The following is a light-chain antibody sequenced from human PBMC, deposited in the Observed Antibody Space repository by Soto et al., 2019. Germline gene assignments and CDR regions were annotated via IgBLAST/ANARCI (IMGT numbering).Light chain of an antibody. CDR1: QSVSSY. V-gene: IGKV3-11*01. J-gene: IGKJ2*01. Sequence: EIVFTQSPATLSLSPGERATLSCRASQSVSSYLAWYQQKPGQAPRLLIYDASNRATGIPARFSGSGSGTDFTLTISSLEPEDFAVYYCQQRSNWPWNTFGQGTKVDIK. CDR2: DAS. CDR3: QQRSNWPWNT.